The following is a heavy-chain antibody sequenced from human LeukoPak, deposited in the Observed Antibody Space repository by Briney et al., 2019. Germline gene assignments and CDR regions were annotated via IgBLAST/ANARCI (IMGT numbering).Heavy chain of an antibody. J-gene: IGHJ5*02. D-gene: IGHD3-22*01. CDR2: IWYDGSNK. V-gene: IGHV3-33*06. CDR1: GFTFSSYG. Sequence: PGGSLRLSCAASGFTFSSYGMHWVRQAPGKGLEWVAVIWYDGSNKYYADSVKGRFTISRDNSKNTLYLQMNSLRAEDTAVYYCAKDAVYGIGPYYYDSSVVNWFDPWGQGTLVTVSS. CDR3: AKDAVYGIGPYYYDSSVVNWFDP.